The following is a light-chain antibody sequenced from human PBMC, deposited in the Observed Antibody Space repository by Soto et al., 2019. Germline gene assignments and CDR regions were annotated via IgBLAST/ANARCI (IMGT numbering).Light chain of an antibody. V-gene: IGKV3-11*01. Sequence: EIVLTQSPATLSLSPGERATLSCRCSQSVSSYLAWYQQKPGQAPRLLIYDASNRATGIPARFSGSGSGTDFTLTISSLEPEDFAVYYCQQRSNWQGATFGGGTKVDI. CDR2: DAS. CDR3: QQRSNWQGAT. J-gene: IGKJ4*01. CDR1: QSVSSY.